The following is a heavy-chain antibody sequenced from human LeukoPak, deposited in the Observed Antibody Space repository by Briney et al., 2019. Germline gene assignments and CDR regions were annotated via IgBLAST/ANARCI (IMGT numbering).Heavy chain of an antibody. D-gene: IGHD3-10*01. CDR2: ISASGGST. V-gene: IGHV3-23*01. CDR1: GFTLSSYA. J-gene: IGHJ6*03. Sequence: GGSLRLSCAASGFTLSSYAMSWVRQAPGKGLERVSSISASGGSTNYADSVKGRFTISRDNSKNTVYLQMNSLRAEDTAVYYCAKVMKGSERLTMVRGVIIKTAGLYYMDVWGKGTTVTVSS. CDR3: AKVMKGSERLTMVRGVIIKTAGLYYMDV.